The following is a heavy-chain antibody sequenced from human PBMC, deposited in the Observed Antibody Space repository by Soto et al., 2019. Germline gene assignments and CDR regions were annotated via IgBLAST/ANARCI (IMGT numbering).Heavy chain of an antibody. V-gene: IGHV1-2*04. Sequence: ASVKVAGKVSGYTFTGYYMHWVRQARGQGLEWMGWINPNSGGTNYAQKYQGWVTMTRDTSISKAYMEQSRLRSDDTAVYYCARGDYLFYVFWSVYFSEYYYYGIVVSCPGTTVTVSS. J-gene: IGHJ6*02. D-gene: IGHD3-3*01. CDR1: GYTFTGYY. CDR3: ARGDYLFYVFWSVYFSEYYYYGIVV. CDR2: INPNSGGT.